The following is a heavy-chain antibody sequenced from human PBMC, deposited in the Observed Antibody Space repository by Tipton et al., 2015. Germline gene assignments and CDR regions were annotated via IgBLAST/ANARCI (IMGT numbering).Heavy chain of an antibody. V-gene: IGHV4-34*01. J-gene: IGHJ6*02. CDR2: INHSGST. D-gene: IGHD3-22*01. CDR3: ARGISGYYRYYYYGLDV. Sequence: TLSLTCAVYGGSFSAYYWTWIRQPPGKGLEWIGEINHSGSTSYNPSLKSRVTISIDTSKNQFSLKLSSVTAADTAVYYCARGISGYYRYYYYGLDVWGQGTTVSVSS. CDR1: GGSFSAYY.